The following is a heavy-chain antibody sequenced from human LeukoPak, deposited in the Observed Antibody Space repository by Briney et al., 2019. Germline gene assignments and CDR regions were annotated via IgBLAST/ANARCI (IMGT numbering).Heavy chain of an antibody. CDR2: IYPGDSDT. CDR1: GYSFTSYW. V-gene: IGHV5-51*01. Sequence: GESLKISCKGSGYSFTSYWIGWVRQMPGKGLEWMGIIYPGDSDTRYSPSSQGQVTISADKSISTAYLQWSSLKASDTAMYYCARSSTAMVTYFDYWGQGTLVTVSS. CDR3: ARSSTAMVTYFDY. D-gene: IGHD5-18*01. J-gene: IGHJ4*02.